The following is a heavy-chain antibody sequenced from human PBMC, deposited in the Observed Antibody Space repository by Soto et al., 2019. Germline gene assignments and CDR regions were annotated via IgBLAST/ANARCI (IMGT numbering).Heavy chain of an antibody. CDR2: INPTNGGT. D-gene: IGHD2-15*01. J-gene: IGHJ4*02. V-gene: IGHV1-2*04. CDR3: VSQSSGVVY. Sequence: QVHLVQSGAEVKKPGASVRVSCKASGYSFTGNSMHCVRQAPGQRLEWMEWINPTNGGTNYAQKFQGWVTMTRDTSVSTAYMDLIRVKSDDTAVYYCVSQSSGVVYWGQGALVTVSS. CDR1: GYSFTGNS.